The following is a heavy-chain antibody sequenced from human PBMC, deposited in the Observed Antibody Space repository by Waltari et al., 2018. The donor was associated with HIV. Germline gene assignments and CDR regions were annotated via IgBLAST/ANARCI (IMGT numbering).Heavy chain of an antibody. CDR3: ARDRSIVSRHYDNAVSPYFDN. Sequence: QFQLVQSGAEVKKPGASVKVSCKASGNIFTDNYIHWVRQAPGQGLERMGWSNPSSGGNKSAQKFQGRVTMTWDTSIITAYMEWSGLRSDDTAVYFCARDRSIVSRHYDNAVSPYFDNWGQGTLVSVSS. J-gene: IGHJ4*02. CDR1: GNIFTDNY. V-gene: IGHV1-2*02. D-gene: IGHD3-22*01. CDR2: SNPSSGGN.